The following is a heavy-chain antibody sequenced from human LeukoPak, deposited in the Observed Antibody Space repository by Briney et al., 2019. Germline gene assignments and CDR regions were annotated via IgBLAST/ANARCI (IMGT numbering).Heavy chain of an antibody. CDR3: ARDLDCSGGSCYSY. CDR2: IYSGGST. D-gene: IGHD2-15*01. Sequence: GGSLRLSCAASGFTVSSNYMSWVRQAPGKGREWVSVIYSGGSTYYADSVKGRFTISRDNSKNTLYLQMNSLRAEDTAVYYCARDLDCSGGSCYSYWGQGTLVTVSS. V-gene: IGHV3-66*02. CDR1: GFTVSSNY. J-gene: IGHJ4*02.